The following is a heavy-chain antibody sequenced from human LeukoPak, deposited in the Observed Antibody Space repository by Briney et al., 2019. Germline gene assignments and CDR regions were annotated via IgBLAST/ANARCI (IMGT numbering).Heavy chain of an antibody. CDR3: ARARYDILTGYYLHFDW. V-gene: IGHV4-39*07. CDR1: GGSISSNSHY. CDR2: MYYSGSP. J-gene: IGHJ4*02. D-gene: IGHD3-9*01. Sequence: SETLSLTCTVSGGSISSNSHYWGWIRQPPGKGLEWVATMYYSGSPYYNPSLKSRVTISLDTSNNHFSLKLSSVTAADTAVYYCARARYDILTGYYLHFDWWGQGTLVTVSS.